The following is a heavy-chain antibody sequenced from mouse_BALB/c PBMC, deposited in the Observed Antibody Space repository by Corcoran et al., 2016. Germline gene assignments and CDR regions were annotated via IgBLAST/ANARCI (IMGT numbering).Heavy chain of an antibody. CDR3: AREVPGGYPFDY. CDR2: INPYNGAT. J-gene: IGHJ2*01. Sequence: EVQLQQSGPELVKPGASVKISCKASGYSFTGYYMHWVKQSHVKSLEWIGRINPYNGATSYNQNFKDKASLTVDKSSSTAYMELHSLTSEDSAVYYCAREVPGGYPFDYWGQGTTRTVSS. D-gene: IGHD2-2*01. CDR1: GYSFTGYY. V-gene: IGHV1-26*01.